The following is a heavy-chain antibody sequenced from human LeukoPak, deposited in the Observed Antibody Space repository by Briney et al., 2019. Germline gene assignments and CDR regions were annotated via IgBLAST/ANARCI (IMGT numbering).Heavy chain of an antibody. J-gene: IGHJ4*02. V-gene: IGHV3-23*01. Sequence: GGSLRLSCAASGFTFSSYAMSWVRHAPGKGLEWVSAISGSGGRTYYADCVKGRFTIPRDNSKNTLYLQMNSLRAEDTAVYYCAKDLSQMATIIGGQGTLVTVSS. CDR1: GFTFSSYA. D-gene: IGHD5-24*01. CDR3: AKDLSQMATII. CDR2: ISGSGGRT.